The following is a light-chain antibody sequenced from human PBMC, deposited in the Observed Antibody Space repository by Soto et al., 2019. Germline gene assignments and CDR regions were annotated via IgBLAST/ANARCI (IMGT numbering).Light chain of an antibody. CDR3: QHHNSYSQT. CDR2: GAS. V-gene: IGKV1-5*01. CDR1: QSIRHY. J-gene: IGKJ1*01. Sequence: DIQMTQSPPTLSPSVGDRVTLTFRATQSIRHYLAWYQQMPGKAPKLLIYGASTLQSGVPSRFSGSGSGTEFTLTISSLQPDDFGTYFCQHHNSYSQTFGQGTKVDIK.